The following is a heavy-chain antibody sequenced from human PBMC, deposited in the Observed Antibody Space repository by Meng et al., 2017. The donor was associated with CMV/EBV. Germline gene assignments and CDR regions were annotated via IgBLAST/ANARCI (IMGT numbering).Heavy chain of an antibody. V-gene: IGHV1-58*01. CDR3: ARGVVPAAINWFDP. CDR2: IVVGSGNT. Sequence: SVKVSCKASGFTFTSSAVQWVRQARGQRLEWIGWIVVGSGNTNYAQKFQERVTITRDMSTSTAYMELSSLRSEDTAVYYCARGVVPAAINWFDPWGQGTLVTVSS. J-gene: IGHJ5*02. CDR1: GFTFTSSA. D-gene: IGHD2-2*02.